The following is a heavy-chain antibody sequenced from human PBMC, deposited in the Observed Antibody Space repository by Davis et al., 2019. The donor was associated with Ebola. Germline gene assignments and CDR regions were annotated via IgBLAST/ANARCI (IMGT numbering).Heavy chain of an antibody. V-gene: IGHV4-34*01. Sequence: SETLSLTCAVYGGSFSGYWSWIRQSPGKGLEWLGQIDHGGGTVYSPSFESRVTISVDTSKNHISLTLASVTAADTSVYYCATSNWFDPWGQGTLVTVSS. CDR1: GGSFSGY. CDR2: IDHGGGT. J-gene: IGHJ5*02. CDR3: ATSNWFDP.